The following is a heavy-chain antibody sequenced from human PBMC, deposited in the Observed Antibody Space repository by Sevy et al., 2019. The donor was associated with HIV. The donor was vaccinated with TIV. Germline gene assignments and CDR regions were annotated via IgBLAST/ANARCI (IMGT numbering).Heavy chain of an antibody. Sequence: GGSLRLSCAVSGFTFRSYWMSWVRQAPGKGLEWVAHIKVDGSEKYHVDSVKGRFTISRDNAKNSLFLQMNSLRVEDTAVYYCARDCSSTSCLWGLDVWGQRTAVTASS. J-gene: IGHJ6*02. CDR3: ARDCSSTSCLWGLDV. CDR1: GFTFRSYW. CDR2: IKVDGSEK. V-gene: IGHV3-7*03. D-gene: IGHD2-2*01.